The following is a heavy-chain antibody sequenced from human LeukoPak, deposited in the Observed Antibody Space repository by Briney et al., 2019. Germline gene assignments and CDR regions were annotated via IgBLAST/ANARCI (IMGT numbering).Heavy chain of an antibody. CDR3: ARDNCSSTSCVAY. D-gene: IGHD2-2*01. Sequence: GGSLRLSCAASGFTFSSYAMHWVRQAPGKGLEWVAVISYDGSNKYYADSVKGRFTISRDNSKNTLYLQMNSLRAEDTAVYYCARDNCSSTSCVAYFGQGTLVTVSS. V-gene: IGHV3-30-3*01. J-gene: IGHJ4*02. CDR2: ISYDGSNK. CDR1: GFTFSSYA.